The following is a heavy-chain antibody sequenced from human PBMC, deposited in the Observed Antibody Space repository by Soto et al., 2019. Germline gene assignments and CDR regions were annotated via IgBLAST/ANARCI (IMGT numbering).Heavy chain of an antibody. CDR3: ARDRVQMVDGLDV. J-gene: IGHJ6*02. D-gene: IGHD2-15*01. CDR1: GFTFSNNG. Sequence: QVQLVESGGCVVQPGRSLRLSCAASGFTFSNNGMHWVRQAPGKGLEWVAVIWYDGITKYYADSVKGRFIISRDNSKNTVYLQMNSLRAEDTAVYYCARDRVQMVDGLDVWGQGTTVTVSS. CDR2: IWYDGITK. V-gene: IGHV3-33*01.